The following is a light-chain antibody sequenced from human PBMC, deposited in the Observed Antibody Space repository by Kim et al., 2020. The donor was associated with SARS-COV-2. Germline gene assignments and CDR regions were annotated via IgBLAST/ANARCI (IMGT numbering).Light chain of an antibody. Sequence: DIQMTQSPSTLSASVGDRVTITCRASQNINNWLAWYQQKPGKAPNLLIYKASSLESGVPSKFSGSGSGTEFTLTISSLQPDDFATYYCRQYDSYPLTFGGGTKLEI. CDR1: QNINNW. CDR3: RQYDSYPLT. V-gene: IGKV1-5*03. CDR2: KAS. J-gene: IGKJ4*01.